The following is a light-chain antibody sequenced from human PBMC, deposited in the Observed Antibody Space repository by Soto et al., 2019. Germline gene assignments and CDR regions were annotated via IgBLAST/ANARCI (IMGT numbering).Light chain of an antibody. CDR3: HQYYSTKPIT. CDR1: QSLLYSANKMNY. CDR2: WAS. V-gene: IGKV4-1*01. J-gene: IGKJ5*01. Sequence: DIVMTQSPDSLAVSLGEKATINCKSSQSLLYSANKMNYLGWYQLKPGQPPKLLISWASTRESGVPDRFSGSGSGTDFTLTISDLQPEDVAVYFCHQYYSTKPITFGQGTRLDIK.